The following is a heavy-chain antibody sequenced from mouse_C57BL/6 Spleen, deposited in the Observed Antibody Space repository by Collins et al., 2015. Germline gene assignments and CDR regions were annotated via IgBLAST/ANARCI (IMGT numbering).Heavy chain of an antibody. V-gene: IGHV1-69*01. CDR2: IDPSDSYT. Sequence: AQGLEWIGEIDPSDSYTNYNQKFKGKSTLTVDKSSSTAYMQLSSLTSEDSAVYYCARYYFDVWGTGTTVTVSS. CDR3: ARYYFDV. J-gene: IGHJ1*03.